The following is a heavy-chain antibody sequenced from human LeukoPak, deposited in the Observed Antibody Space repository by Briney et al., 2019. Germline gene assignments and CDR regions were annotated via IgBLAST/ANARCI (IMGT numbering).Heavy chain of an antibody. CDR1: GFTFSSYD. J-gene: IGHJ3*02. Sequence: GGSLRLSCAASGFTFSSYDMHWVRQATGKGLEWVSAIGTAGDTYYPGSVKGRFTISRENAKNSLYPQMNSLRAGDTAVYYCAREGTGSYRFAFDIWGQGTMVTVSS. CDR3: AREGTGSYRFAFDI. V-gene: IGHV3-13*01. D-gene: IGHD3-16*02. CDR2: IGTAGDT.